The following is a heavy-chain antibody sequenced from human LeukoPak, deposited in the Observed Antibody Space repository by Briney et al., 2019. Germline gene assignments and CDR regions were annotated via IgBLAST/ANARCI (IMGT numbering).Heavy chain of an antibody. Sequence: GGSLRLSCAASGFTFSSYSMNWVRQAPGKGLEWVSSISSSSSYIYYADSVKGRFTISRDNAKNSLYLQMNGLRAEDTAVYYCARIYCGTIWSDGRQFVDVWGKGTTVTVSS. CDR2: ISSSSSYI. V-gene: IGHV3-21*01. D-gene: IGHD2-21*01. CDR1: GFTFSSYS. CDR3: ARIYCGTIWSDGRQFVDV. J-gene: IGHJ6*04.